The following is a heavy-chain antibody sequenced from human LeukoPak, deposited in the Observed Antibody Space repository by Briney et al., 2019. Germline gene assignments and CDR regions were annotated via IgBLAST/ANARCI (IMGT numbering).Heavy chain of an antibody. CDR1: GYTFTGYY. J-gene: IGHJ4*02. D-gene: IGHD6-6*01. CDR3: ARVDSSSSGEDY. V-gene: IGHV1-2*02. Sequence: ASVKVSCKASGYTFTGYYMHWVRQAPGQGLEWMGWINPNSGGTNYAQKFQGRVTMTRDTSISTAYMELSRLRSDDTAVYYCARVDSSSSGEDYWGQGTLVTVSS. CDR2: INPNSGGT.